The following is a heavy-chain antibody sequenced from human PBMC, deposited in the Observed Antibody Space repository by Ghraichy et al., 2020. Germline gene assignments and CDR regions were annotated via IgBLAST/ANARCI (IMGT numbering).Heavy chain of an antibody. CDR2: IYYTGST. CDR3: ARWSFCSSTSCPALSRFDP. J-gene: IGHJ5*02. D-gene: IGHD2-2*01. Sequence: SETLSLTCTVSGGSVSSGDYYWTWIRQPPGKRLEWIGYIYYTGSTSYNPSLKSRVTISLHTSTNQFSLKLSSVSAADTAVYYSARWSFCSSTSCPALSRFDPWGQGTLVTVSS. V-gene: IGHV4-61*08. CDR1: GGSVSSGDYY.